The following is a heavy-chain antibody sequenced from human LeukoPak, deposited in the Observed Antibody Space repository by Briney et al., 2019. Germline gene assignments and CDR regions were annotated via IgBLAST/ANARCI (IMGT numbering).Heavy chain of an antibody. CDR1: GGSISSSHW. D-gene: IGHD2-2*01. J-gene: IGHJ6*02. Sequence: SETLSLTCAVSGGSISSSHWWSWVRQPPGKGLEWIGEIFHSGSTNYSPSLKSRVTISVDKSKNQFSLKLSSVTAADTAVYYCARVVVVPAATLGYYYYYGMDVWGQETTVTVSS. CDR3: ARVVVVPAATLGYYYYYGMDV. CDR2: IFHSGST. V-gene: IGHV4-4*02.